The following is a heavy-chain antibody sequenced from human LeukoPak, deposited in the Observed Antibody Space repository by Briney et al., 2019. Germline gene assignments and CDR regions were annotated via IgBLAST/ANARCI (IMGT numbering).Heavy chain of an antibody. D-gene: IGHD4-17*01. CDR1: GGSISSSNW. CDR3: AREVGDYGDYISVGAFDI. Sequence: KTSETLSLTCAVSGGSISSSNWWSWVRQPPGKGLEWIGEIYHSGSTNYNPSLKSRVTISVDKSKNQFSLKLSSVTAADTAVYYCAREVGDYGDYISVGAFDIWGQGTMVTVSS. CDR2: IYHSGST. V-gene: IGHV4-4*02. J-gene: IGHJ3*02.